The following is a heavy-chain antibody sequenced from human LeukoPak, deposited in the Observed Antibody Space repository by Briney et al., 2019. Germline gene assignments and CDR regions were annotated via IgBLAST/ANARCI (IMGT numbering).Heavy chain of an antibody. Sequence: SETLSLTCAVSGGSISSGGYSWSWIRQPPGKGLEWIGYIYHSGSTYYNPSLKSRVTISVDRSKNQFSLKLSSVTAADTAVHYCARATIAAAVNWFDPWGQGTLVTVSS. CDR1: GGSISSGGYS. CDR2: IYHSGST. V-gene: IGHV4-30-2*01. CDR3: ARATIAAAVNWFDP. J-gene: IGHJ5*02. D-gene: IGHD6-13*01.